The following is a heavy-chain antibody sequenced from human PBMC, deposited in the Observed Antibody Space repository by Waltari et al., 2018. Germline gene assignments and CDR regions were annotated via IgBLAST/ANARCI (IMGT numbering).Heavy chain of an antibody. Sequence: QVQLQESGPGLVKPSQTLSLTCTVSGVSISSGDYYWNWTRPPPGKGLEWIGYIYYSGSTYYNPSLKSRVTISVDTSKNQLSLKLSSVTAADTAVYYCARDGGNVAFDIWGQGTMVTVSS. CDR1: GVSISSGDYY. D-gene: IGHD2-15*01. CDR2: IYYSGST. CDR3: ARDGGNVAFDI. V-gene: IGHV4-30-4*08. J-gene: IGHJ3*02.